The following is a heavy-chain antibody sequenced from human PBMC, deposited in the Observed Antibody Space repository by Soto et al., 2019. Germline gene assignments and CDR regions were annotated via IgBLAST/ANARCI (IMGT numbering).Heavy chain of an antibody. V-gene: IGHV3-30*18. J-gene: IGHJ6*02. Sequence: LRLSCAASGFTFSSYGMHWVRQAPGKGLEWVAVISYDGSNKYYADSVKGRFTISRDNSKNTLYLQMNSLRAEDTAVYYCAKENGYSSGWYGGYYGMDVWGQGTTVTVSS. D-gene: IGHD6-19*01. CDR3: AKENGYSSGWYGGYYGMDV. CDR1: GFTFSSYG. CDR2: ISYDGSNK.